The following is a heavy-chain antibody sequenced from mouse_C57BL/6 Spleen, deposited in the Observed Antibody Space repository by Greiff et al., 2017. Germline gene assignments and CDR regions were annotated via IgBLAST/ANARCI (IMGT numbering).Heavy chain of an antibody. CDR3: ARGYGSSYDYAMDY. Sequence: QVQLQQSGAELVRPGASVKMSCKASGYTFTSYNMHWVKQTPRQGLEWIGAIYPGNGDTSYNQKFKGKATLTVDKSSSTAYMQLSSLTSEDSAVYCCARGYGSSYDYAMDYWGQGTSVTVSS. CDR1: GYTFTSYN. V-gene: IGHV1-12*01. CDR2: IYPGNGDT. J-gene: IGHJ4*01. D-gene: IGHD1-1*01.